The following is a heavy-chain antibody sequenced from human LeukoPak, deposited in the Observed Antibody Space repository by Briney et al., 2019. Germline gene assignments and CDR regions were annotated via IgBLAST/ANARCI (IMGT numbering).Heavy chain of an antibody. J-gene: IGHJ6*03. Sequence: GGSLRLSCAASGFTFSDYYMSWIRQAPGKGLEWVSYISSSGSTIYYADSVKGRFTISRDNAKNSLYLQMNSLRAEDTAVYYCARDAAILWFGYYHMDVWGKGTTVTVSS. CDR2: ISSSGSTI. D-gene: IGHD3-10*01. CDR1: GFTFSDYY. V-gene: IGHV3-11*04. CDR3: ARDAAILWFGYYHMDV.